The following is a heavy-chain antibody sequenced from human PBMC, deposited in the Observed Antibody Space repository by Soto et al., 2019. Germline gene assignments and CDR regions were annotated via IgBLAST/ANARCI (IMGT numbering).Heavy chain of an antibody. CDR1: GGTFSSYA. V-gene: IGHV1-69*13. CDR3: ARDVRSVLLWFGESKAYYYGMDV. CDR2: IIPIFGTA. D-gene: IGHD3-10*01. J-gene: IGHJ6*02. Sequence: GASVKVSCKASGGTFSSYAISWVRQAPGQGLEWMGGIIPIFGTANYAQKFQGRVTITADESTSTAYMELSSLRSEDTAVYYCARDVRSVLLWFGESKAYYYGMDVWGQGTTVTVSS.